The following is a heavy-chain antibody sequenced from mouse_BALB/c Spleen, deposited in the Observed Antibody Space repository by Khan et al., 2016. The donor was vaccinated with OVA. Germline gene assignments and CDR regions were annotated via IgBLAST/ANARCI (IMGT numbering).Heavy chain of an antibody. Sequence: VQLQQSGAELVRPGASVKLSCKTSGYIFTSYWIHWVKQRSGQGLEWIARIYPGTDNTYYNEKLKDKATLTADKSSSTAYLQLSSLNSEDSAVFFCAREEALYYFDYWGQGTTLTVSS. J-gene: IGHJ2*01. CDR3: AREEALYYFDY. V-gene: IGHV1S132*01. CDR1: GYIFTSYW. D-gene: IGHD1-1*01. CDR2: IYPGTDNT.